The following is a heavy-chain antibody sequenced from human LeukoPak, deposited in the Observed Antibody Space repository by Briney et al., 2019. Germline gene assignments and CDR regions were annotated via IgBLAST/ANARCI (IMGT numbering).Heavy chain of an antibody. CDR3: ARGHHKTRYIAAAVFRPRARTNWFDP. Sequence: SETLPLTCAVYGGPLSGYYCRRIRQPPGKGLEWIGEINHCGSTNYNPSLQSQVTISVDTSKNQFGLKLSSVTAADTAVYYWARGHHKTRYIAAAVFRPRARTNWFDPWGQGTLVTVSS. CDR1: GGPLSGYY. D-gene: IGHD6-13*01. J-gene: IGHJ5*02. V-gene: IGHV4-34*01. CDR2: INHCGST.